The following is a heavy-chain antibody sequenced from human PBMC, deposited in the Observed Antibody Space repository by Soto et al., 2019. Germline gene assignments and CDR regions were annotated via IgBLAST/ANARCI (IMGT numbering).Heavy chain of an antibody. CDR2: IIPILGIA. CDR3: ARLGGGATSGYDYDFDY. J-gene: IGHJ4*02. D-gene: IGHD5-12*01. V-gene: IGHV1-69*02. Sequence: QVQLVQSGAEVKKPGSSVKVSCKASGGTFSSYTISWVRQAPGQGLEWMGRIIPILGIANYAQKFQGRVTITADKSTSTAYMELSSLRSEDTAVYYCARLGGGATSGYDYDFDYWGQGTLVTVSS. CDR1: GGTFSSYT.